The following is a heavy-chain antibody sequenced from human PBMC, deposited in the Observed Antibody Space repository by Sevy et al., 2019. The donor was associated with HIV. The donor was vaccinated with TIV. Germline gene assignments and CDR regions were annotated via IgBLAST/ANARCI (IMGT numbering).Heavy chain of an antibody. Sequence: GGSLRLSCAASGFTFSNYAMHWVRQAPGKGLEWVALISYDGSSKYYADSVKGRFTISRDNSKYTLYVQMNSLKTEDTAVFYCARDVAWGSYDSGMADWGQGTPVTVSS. J-gene: IGHJ6*02. CDR1: GFTFSNYA. V-gene: IGHV3-30-3*01. CDR2: ISYDGSSK. D-gene: IGHD3-10*01. CDR3: ARDVAWGSYDSGMAD.